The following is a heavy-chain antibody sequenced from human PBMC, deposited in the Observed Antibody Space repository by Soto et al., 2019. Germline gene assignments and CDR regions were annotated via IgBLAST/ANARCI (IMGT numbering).Heavy chain of an antibody. CDR2: ISSSSTYT. D-gene: IGHD6-6*01. CDR1: GFTFSDYY. Sequence: QVQLVESGGGLVKPGGSLSLSCAASGFTFSDYYMTWIRQAPGKGLEWVSHISSSSTYTDYTDSVKGRFTISRDNAKNSLYLQMNSLRTENTAVYYCARENGGSSYDWGQGTMVTVSS. CDR3: ARENGGSSYD. J-gene: IGHJ4*02. V-gene: IGHV3-11*05.